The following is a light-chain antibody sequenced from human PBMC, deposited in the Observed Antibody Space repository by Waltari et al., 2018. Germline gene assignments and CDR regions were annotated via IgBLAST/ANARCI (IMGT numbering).Light chain of an antibody. V-gene: IGKV3-11*01. CDR3: QQRSNWPPT. J-gene: IGKJ3*01. CDR2: DAS. CDR1: QSVSSY. Sequence: EIVLTQSPATLSLSPGERATLSCRASQSVSSYLAWYQQKPGQAPRLLIYDASNRATGIPARFSGSASATDFTLTISSLEPEDFAVYYCQQRSNWPPTFGPGTKVDIK.